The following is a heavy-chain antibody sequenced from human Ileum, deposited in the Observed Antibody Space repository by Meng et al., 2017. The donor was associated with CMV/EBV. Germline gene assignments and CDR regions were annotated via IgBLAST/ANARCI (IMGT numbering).Heavy chain of an antibody. CDR2: INPRVGTT. V-gene: IGHV1-46*01. CDR3: ARGSGIVGATTGSEYFQH. CDR1: YTFPNYS. J-gene: IGHJ1*01. Sequence: YTFPNYSIHWVRQAPGQGLEWVGIINPRVGTTSYAQKCQGRVTMTRDTSTSTVYMELSSLTSEDTAVYYCARGSGIVGATTGSEYFQHWGQGTLVTVSS. D-gene: IGHD1-26*01.